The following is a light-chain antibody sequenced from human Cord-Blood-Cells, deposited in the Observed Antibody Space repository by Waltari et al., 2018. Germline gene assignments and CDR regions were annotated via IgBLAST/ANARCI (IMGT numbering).Light chain of an antibody. J-gene: IGKJ2*01. Sequence: EIVSTHSPGTLSLSPGERATLSCRASQSVRSSYLAWYQQKPGQAPRLLIYGASSRATGIPDRFSGSGSGTDFTLTISRLEPEDFAVYYCQQYGSSLYTFGQGTKLEIK. V-gene: IGKV3-20*01. CDR3: QQYGSSLYT. CDR1: QSVRSSY. CDR2: GAS.